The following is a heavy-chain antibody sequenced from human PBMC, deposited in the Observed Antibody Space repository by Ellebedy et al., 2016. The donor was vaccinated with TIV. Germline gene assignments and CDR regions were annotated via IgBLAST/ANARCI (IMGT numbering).Heavy chain of an antibody. CDR3: AGRNLLRFQFDP. V-gene: IGHV1-8*03. J-gene: IGHJ5*02. D-gene: IGHD3-3*01. CDR1: GYTFTGHY. Sequence: ASVKVSCXASGYTFTGHYMHWVRQATGQGLEWMGWMNPNSGNTGYAQKFQGRVTITADESTSTAYMELSSLRSEDTAVYYCAGRNLLRFQFDPWGQGTLVTVSS. CDR2: MNPNSGNT.